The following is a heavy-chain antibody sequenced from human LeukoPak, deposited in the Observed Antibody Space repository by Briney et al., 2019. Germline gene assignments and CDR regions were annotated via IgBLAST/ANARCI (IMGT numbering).Heavy chain of an antibody. CDR1: GGTFSSYA. Sequence: SVKVSCKASGGTFSSYAISWVRQAPGQGLEWMGGIIPIFGTANYAQKFQGRVTITADESTSTAYMELSSLRSEDTAVYYCARGTLAYCGGDCYSAAYFDYWGQGTLVTVSS. CDR3: ARGTLAYCGGDCYSAAYFDY. D-gene: IGHD2-21*02. V-gene: IGHV1-69*13. CDR2: IIPIFGTA. J-gene: IGHJ4*02.